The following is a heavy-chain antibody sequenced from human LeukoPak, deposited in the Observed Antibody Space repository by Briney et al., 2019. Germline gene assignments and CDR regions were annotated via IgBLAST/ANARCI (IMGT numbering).Heavy chain of an antibody. CDR1: GGSISSSSYY. V-gene: IGHV4-39*01. J-gene: IGHJ4*02. D-gene: IGHD1-26*01. Sequence: SETLSLTCTVSGGSISSSSYYWGWIRQPPGKGLEWIGSIYYSGSTYYNPSLKSRVTISVDTSKNQFSLKLSSVTAADTAVYYCAGGVWELLRAWDYWGQGTLVTVSS. CDR2: IYYSGST. CDR3: AGGVWELLRAWDY.